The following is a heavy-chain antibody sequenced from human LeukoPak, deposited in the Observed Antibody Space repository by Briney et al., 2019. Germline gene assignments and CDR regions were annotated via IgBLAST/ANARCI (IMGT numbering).Heavy chain of an antibody. CDR3: ARLLPLRSGSYYNIRGHFEY. D-gene: IGHD3-10*01. Sequence: SETLSLTCAVYGGSFSGYYWSWIRQPPGKRLEWIWEINHSGSTNYNPSLKSRVTISVDTSKNQFSLKQRSVTAADRAVYYCARLLPLRSGSYYNIRGHFEYWGQGTLVTVSS. V-gene: IGHV4-34*01. J-gene: IGHJ4*02. CDR1: GGSFSGYY. CDR2: INHSGST.